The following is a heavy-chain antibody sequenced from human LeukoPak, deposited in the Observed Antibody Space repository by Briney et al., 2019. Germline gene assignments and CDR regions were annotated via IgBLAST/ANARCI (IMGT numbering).Heavy chain of an antibody. J-gene: IGHJ4*02. CDR3: ALALYYDYVWGSYRPPPRYFDY. D-gene: IGHD3-16*02. CDR1: GGTFNNYA. Sequence: GASVKVSCKASGGTFNNYAYSWVRQAPGQGLEWMGGIIPMFGPANYAQKFQGRVTITADVSTSTAYMELSSLRSEDTAVYYCALALYYDYVWGSYRPPPRYFDYWGQGTLVTVSS. CDR2: IIPMFGPA. V-gene: IGHV1-69*13.